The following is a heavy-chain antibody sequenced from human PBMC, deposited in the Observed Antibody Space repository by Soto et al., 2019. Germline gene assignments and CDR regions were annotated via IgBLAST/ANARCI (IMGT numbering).Heavy chain of an antibody. J-gene: IGHJ5*02. CDR3: AKDRIVGATTWFDP. CDR2: ISYDGSNK. CDR1: GFTFSIYG. Sequence: GGSLRLSCAASGFTFSIYGMHWVRQAPGKGLEWVAVISYDGSNKYYADSVKGRFTISRDNSKNTLYLQMNSLRAEDTAVYYCAKDRIVGATTWFDPWGQGTLVTVSS. V-gene: IGHV3-30*18. D-gene: IGHD1-26*01.